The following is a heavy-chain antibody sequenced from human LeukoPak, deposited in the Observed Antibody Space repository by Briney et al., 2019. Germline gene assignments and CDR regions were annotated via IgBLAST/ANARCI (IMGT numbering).Heavy chain of an antibody. CDR2: FDGNGPNT. CDR3: ARPRTTGLGWDQFDY. V-gene: IGHV3-23*01. Sequence: GRSLTLSCAASGFTFSSFAMTWVRQAPGKGLEWVAGFDGNGPNTYYADSVKGRWTISRDNSRTTLYLEMNSLSPEDTAIYYCARPRTTGLGWDQFDYWGQGSLVTVSS. D-gene: IGHD2-8*02. CDR1: GFTFSSFA. J-gene: IGHJ4*02.